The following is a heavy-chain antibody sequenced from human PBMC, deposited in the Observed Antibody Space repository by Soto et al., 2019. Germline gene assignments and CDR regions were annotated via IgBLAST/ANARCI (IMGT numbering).Heavy chain of an antibody. J-gene: IGHJ6*02. CDR2: ISSRSDI. CDR1: GFTFSNFS. CDR3: AREYTAWPLAYGLDV. Sequence: AGGSLRLSCVGSGFTFSNFSIKWVRHAPGKGLEWVSSISSRSDIYYADSLKGRFTISRDNAKNSVSLQMNSLRAEDTAVYYCAREYTAWPLAYGLDVWGQGTTVTVSS. D-gene: IGHD2-2*02. V-gene: IGHV3-21*01.